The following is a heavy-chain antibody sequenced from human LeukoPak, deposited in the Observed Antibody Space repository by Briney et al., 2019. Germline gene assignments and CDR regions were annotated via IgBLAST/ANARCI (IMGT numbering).Heavy chain of an antibody. V-gene: IGHV4-39*01. CDR1: GGSISSSSYY. D-gene: IGHD6-19*01. CDR2: IYYSGST. J-gene: IGHJ4*02. CDR3: ARLMGSGWYQVGDY. Sequence: SETLSLTCTVSGGSISSSSYYWGWIRQPPGKGLEWIGSIYYSGSTYYNPSLKSRVTISVDTSKNQFSLKLSSVTAADTAVYYCARLMGSGWYQVGDYWGQGTLVTVSS.